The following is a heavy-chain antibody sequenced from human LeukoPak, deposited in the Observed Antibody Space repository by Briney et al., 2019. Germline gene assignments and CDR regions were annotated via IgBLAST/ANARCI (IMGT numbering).Heavy chain of an antibody. CDR3: ARPGESSGYMWFY. Sequence: ETLSLTCTVSGDSITTPYYWGWIRQSPGKGLEGIGSIFHSGNTYYSPSLKSRVTISIDTSKNQFSLRLNSVTAADTAVYYCARPGESSGYMWFYWGQGTLVTVSS. CDR1: GDSITTPYY. D-gene: IGHD3-22*01. V-gene: IGHV4-38-2*02. CDR2: IFHSGNT. J-gene: IGHJ4*02.